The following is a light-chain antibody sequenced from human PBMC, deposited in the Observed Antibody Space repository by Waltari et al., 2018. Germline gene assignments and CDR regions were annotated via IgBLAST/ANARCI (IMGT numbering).Light chain of an antibody. CDR3: QQSYSTPWT. CDR2: DAS. V-gene: IGKV1-5*01. CDR1: QSIGSL. J-gene: IGKJ1*01. Sequence: DIQMTQSPSTLSASVGDRVTITCRASQSIGSLLAWYQQKPGKAPKLLIYDASSLESGVPSRFSGSGSGTEFTLTINSLQPDDFATYSCQQSYSTPWTFGQGTKVEIK.